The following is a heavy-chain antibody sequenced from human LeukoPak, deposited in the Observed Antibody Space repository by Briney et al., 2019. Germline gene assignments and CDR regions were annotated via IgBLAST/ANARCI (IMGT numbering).Heavy chain of an antibody. Sequence: SETLSLTCTVSGGAMSGYYWTWIRQSPGRRLEWIAYIHYSASTNYNPSLKSRVTMSMDTSKNQFSLRLNSVTAADTAVYYCARLRGNYFPDYWGQGTLVTVSS. CDR3: ARLRGNYFPDY. J-gene: IGHJ4*02. CDR1: GGAMSGYY. CDR2: IHYSAST. V-gene: IGHV4-59*01. D-gene: IGHD4-11*01.